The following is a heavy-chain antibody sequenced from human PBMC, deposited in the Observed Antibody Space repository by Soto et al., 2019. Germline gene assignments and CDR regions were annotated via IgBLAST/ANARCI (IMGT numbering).Heavy chain of an antibody. J-gene: IGHJ5*02. D-gene: IGHD3-10*01. Sequence: SETLSLTCTVSGGSVSSGSYYWSWIRQPPGKGLEWIGYIYYSGSTNYNPSLKSRVTISVDTSKNQFSLKLSSVTAADTAVYYCARELRYGFTMVRGVIIDWFDPWGQGTLVTV. V-gene: IGHV4-61*01. CDR3: ARELRYGFTMVRGVIIDWFDP. CDR1: GGSVSSGSYY. CDR2: IYYSGST.